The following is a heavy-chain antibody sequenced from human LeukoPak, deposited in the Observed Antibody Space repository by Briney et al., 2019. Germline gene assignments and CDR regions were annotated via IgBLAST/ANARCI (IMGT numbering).Heavy chain of an antibody. Sequence: SETLSLTCTVSGGSISSGSYYWSWIRQPAGKGLEWIGRINASGSTRFNPSLKSRVTMSVDTSKNQFSLKLSSVTAADTAVYFCARGMAVAYDYNWFDPWGQGTLVTVSS. CDR1: GGSISSGSYY. CDR3: ARGMAVAYDYNWFDP. D-gene: IGHD5-12*01. CDR2: INASGST. V-gene: IGHV4-61*02. J-gene: IGHJ5*02.